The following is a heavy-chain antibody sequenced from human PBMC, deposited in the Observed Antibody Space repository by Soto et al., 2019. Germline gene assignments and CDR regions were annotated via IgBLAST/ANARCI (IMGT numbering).Heavy chain of an antibody. CDR3: AKDRWGSSGYYYFVY. Sequence: PSETLSLTCTVSGGSIISGYWSWIRQPPGKGLEWIGYISYSGNTNYNPSLKSRVTMSVDTPKNQFSLRLSSVTTADTAVYYCAKDRWGSSGYYYFVYWGQGTLVTVSS. D-gene: IGHD3-22*01. V-gene: IGHV4-59*01. CDR2: ISYSGNT. J-gene: IGHJ4*02. CDR1: GGSIISGY.